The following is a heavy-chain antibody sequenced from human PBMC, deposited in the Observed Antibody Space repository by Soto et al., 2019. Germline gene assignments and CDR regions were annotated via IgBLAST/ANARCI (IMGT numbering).Heavy chain of an antibody. Sequence: QVQLQESGPGLVKPSETLSLTCTVSGGSISNDYWSWLRQPPGQGLEWIGSIYYSGGTNSNPSLKSRVTISVYASTHQFDLELSSGAAADTAVYYCARLVDCSSTSCYNRPSYYYYFYMDVWGKGTTVTVSS. V-gene: IGHV4-59*08. CDR2: IYYSGGT. CDR3: ARLVDCSSTSCYNRPSYYYYFYMDV. CDR1: GGSISNDY. D-gene: IGHD2-2*02. J-gene: IGHJ6*03.